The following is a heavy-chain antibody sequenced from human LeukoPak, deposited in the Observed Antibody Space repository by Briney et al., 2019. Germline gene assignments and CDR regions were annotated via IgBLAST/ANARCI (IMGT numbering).Heavy chain of an antibody. CDR3: AREVSDYDILTGYYNNWFDP. CDR1: GFTFSSYS. J-gene: IGHJ5*02. CDR2: ISSSSSYI. D-gene: IGHD3-9*01. V-gene: IGHV3-21*01. Sequence: GGSLRLSCAASGFTFSSYSMSWVRQAPGKGLEWVSSISSSSSYIYYADSVKGRFTISRDNAKNSLYLQMNSLRAEDTAVYYCAREVSDYDILTGYYNNWFDPWGQGTLVTVSS.